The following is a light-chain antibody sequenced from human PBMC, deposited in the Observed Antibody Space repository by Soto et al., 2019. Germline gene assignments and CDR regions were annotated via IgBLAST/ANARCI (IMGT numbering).Light chain of an antibody. Sequence: DIPMTQSPSTLSASVGDRVTLTCRASQSISSWLAWYQQKPGKAPKLLIYKASNLESGVPSRFSGSGSGTEFTLTISSLQPDDYATYFCQRYDGFPWAFGQGTKVEMK. CDR3: QRYDGFPWA. CDR2: KAS. J-gene: IGKJ1*01. CDR1: QSISSW. V-gene: IGKV1-5*03.